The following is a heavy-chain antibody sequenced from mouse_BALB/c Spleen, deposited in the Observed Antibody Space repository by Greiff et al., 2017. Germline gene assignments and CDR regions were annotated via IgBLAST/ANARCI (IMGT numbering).Heavy chain of an antibody. D-gene: IGHD1-2*01. V-gene: IGHV1-7*01. J-gene: IGHJ4*01. CDR1: GYTFTSYW. CDR3: ARDYYGSSMLVDY. Sequence: VKLMESGAELAKPGASVKMSCKASGYTFTSYWMHWVKQRPGQGLEWIGYINPSTGYTEYNQKFKDKATLTADKSSSTAYMQLSSLTSEDSAVYYCARDYYGSSMLVDYWGQGTSVTVSS. CDR2: INPSTGYT.